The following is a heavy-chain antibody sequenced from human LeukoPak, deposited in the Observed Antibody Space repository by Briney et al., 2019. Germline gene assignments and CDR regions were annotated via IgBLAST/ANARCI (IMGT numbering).Heavy chain of an antibody. CDR2: IHYSGST. J-gene: IGHJ4*02. CDR3: AGDGVAGGFDY. V-gene: IGHV4-59*01. CDR1: GGSIGSYY. D-gene: IGHD6-19*01. Sequence: PSETLSLTCTVSGGSIGSYYWNWIRQAPGKGLEWIGYIHYSGSTNHNSSLKSRVTISVDTSKNQYSLKLSSVTAADTAVYYCAGDGVAGGFDYWGQGTLVTVSS.